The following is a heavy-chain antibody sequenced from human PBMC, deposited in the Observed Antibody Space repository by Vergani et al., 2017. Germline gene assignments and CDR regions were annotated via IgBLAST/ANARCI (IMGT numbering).Heavy chain of an antibody. J-gene: IGHJ4*02. CDR1: GFTSAGYA. CDR2: ISWNSNSI. Sequence: EVQLEESGGGLVLPGRSLRLSCVASGFTSAGYAMHWVRQAPGKGLEWVSGISWNSNSIGYADSVKGRFTISRDNAKNSLYLQMNSLRAEDTALYYCAKDRSSGTKYYFDYWGQGTLVTVSS. D-gene: IGHD3-22*01. V-gene: IGHV3-9*02. CDR3: AKDRSSGTKYYFDY.